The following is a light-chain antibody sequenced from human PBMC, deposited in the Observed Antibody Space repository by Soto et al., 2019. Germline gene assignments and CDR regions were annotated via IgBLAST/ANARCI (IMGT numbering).Light chain of an antibody. J-gene: IGKJ2*01. CDR1: QSVSSSY. CDR3: WQYGRSLSP. Sequence: EIVLTQSPGTLSLSPGERATLSCRASQSVSSSYLAWHQQKPDQAPRLLIYGASSRTTGIPDRFSGSGSWTNYSLAISSLEHADFSVSYCWQYGRSLSPFGQGTKLEIK. V-gene: IGKV3-20*01. CDR2: GAS.